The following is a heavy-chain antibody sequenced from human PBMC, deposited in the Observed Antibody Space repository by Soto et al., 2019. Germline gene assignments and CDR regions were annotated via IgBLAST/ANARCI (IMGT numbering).Heavy chain of an antibody. Sequence: EVQLVESGGGLVQPGGSLRLSCAASGFTFSSYWMSWVRQAPGKGLEWVANIKQDGSEKYYVDSVKGRFTISRDNAKNSLYLQMNGLRAEDTAGYDGARGRDYDILTGCYAWGQGTLVTVSS. CDR3: ARGRDYDILTGCYA. D-gene: IGHD3-9*01. CDR1: GFTFSSYW. J-gene: IGHJ5*02. CDR2: IKQDGSEK. V-gene: IGHV3-7*01.